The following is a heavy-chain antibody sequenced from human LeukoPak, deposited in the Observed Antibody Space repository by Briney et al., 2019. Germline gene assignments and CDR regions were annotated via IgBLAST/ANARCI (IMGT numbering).Heavy chain of an antibody. D-gene: IGHD4-17*01. V-gene: IGHV4-61*02. CDR1: GGSISSGSYY. CDR2: IYTSGST. J-gene: IGHJ6*04. Sequence: PSETLSLTCTVPGGSISSGSYYWSWIRQPAGKGLEWIGRIYTSGSTNYNPSLKSRVTISVDKSKNQFSLKLSSVTAADTAVYYCARYYGDYVFYYYYGMDVWGKGTTVTVSS. CDR3: ARYYGDYVFYYYYGMDV.